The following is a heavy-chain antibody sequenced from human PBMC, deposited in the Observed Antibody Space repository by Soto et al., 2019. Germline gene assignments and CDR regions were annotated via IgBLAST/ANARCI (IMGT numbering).Heavy chain of an antibody. CDR3: ARDSIMVAIHY. J-gene: IGHJ4*02. D-gene: IGHD5-12*01. CDR2: IIPIFGTA. CDR1: VGTFSSYA. Sequence: SVKVSCKASVGTFSSYAISWVRQAPGQGLEGMGGIIPIFGTANYAQKFQGRVTITADESTSKAYMELSSLRSEDTAVYYCARDSIMVAIHYWGQGTLVTVSS. V-gene: IGHV1-69*13.